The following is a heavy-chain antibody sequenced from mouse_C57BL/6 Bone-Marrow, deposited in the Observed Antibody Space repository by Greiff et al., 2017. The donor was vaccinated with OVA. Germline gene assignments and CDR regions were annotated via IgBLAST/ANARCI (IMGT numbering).Heavy chain of an antibody. J-gene: IGHJ3*01. Sequence: EVHLVESGGGLVQPGGSLKLSCAASGFTFSDYGMAWVRQAPRKGPEWVAFISNLAYSIYYADTVTGRFTISRENAKNTLYLEMSSLRSEDTAMYYCAFWEPGFAYWGQGTLVTVSA. V-gene: IGHV5-15*01. D-gene: IGHD4-1*01. CDR2: ISNLAYSI. CDR1: GFTFSDYG. CDR3: AFWEPGFAY.